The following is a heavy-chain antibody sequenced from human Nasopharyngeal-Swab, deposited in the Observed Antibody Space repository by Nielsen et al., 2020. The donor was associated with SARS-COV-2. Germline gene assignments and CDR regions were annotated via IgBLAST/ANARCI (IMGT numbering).Heavy chain of an antibody. J-gene: IGHJ3*02. CDR3: AKSLGQLLEWFPYDILTGYYSDAFDI. CDR1: GFTFSIYP. Sequence: GGSLRLSCAASGFTFSIYPMSCLRHPPGKGLECVSAISCSGCSTYYAHPVKGRFTISRDNSKNTPYLQMNSLRAEDTAVYYCAKSLGQLLEWFPYDILTGYYSDAFDIWGQGTMVTVSS. D-gene: IGHD3-9*01. V-gene: IGHV3-23*01. CDR2: ISCSGCST.